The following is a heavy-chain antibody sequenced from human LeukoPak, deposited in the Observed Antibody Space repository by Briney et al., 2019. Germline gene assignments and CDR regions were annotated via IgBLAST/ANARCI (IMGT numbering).Heavy chain of an antibody. Sequence: GGSLRLSCAVSGFTFSNYWMSWVRQASGKGLEWVANIKQLGSEKYYVDSVKGRFTISRDNANNSLFLQMNTLRAEDTAVYYCARVRGLNPAMPAINYHFYYYMDVWGKGTTVTVSS. CDR1: GFTFSNYW. CDR3: ARVRGLNPAMPAINYHFYYYMDV. CDR2: IKQLGSEK. V-gene: IGHV3-7*04. J-gene: IGHJ6*03. D-gene: IGHD2-2*01.